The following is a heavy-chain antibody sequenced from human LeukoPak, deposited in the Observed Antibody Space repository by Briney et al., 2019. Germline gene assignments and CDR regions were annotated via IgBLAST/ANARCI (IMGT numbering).Heavy chain of an antibody. V-gene: IGHV3-23*01. CDR3: AKDDLGFGKLGY. CDR2: IRGSGGAT. D-gene: IGHD3-10*01. CDR1: GFTFSTYA. J-gene: IGHJ4*02. Sequence: PGGSLRLSCAASGFTFSTYAMSWVRQAPGKGLEWVSGIRGSGGATYYADSVKGRFTISRDNSKNTLYLQMNSVRAEDTAVYYCAKDDLGFGKLGYWGQRTLVTVSS.